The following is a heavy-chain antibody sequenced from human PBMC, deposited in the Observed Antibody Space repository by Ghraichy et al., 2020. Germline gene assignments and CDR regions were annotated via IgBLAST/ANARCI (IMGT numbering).Heavy chain of an antibody. CDR1: GGSISSSSHY. CDR3: ARSPFSNYPPAWFDP. CDR2: IYYNGDT. Sequence: SETLSLTCTVFGGSISSSSHYWGWIRQPPGKGLEWVGGIYYNGDTYYNPSLNSRVTISVDTPKNQFSLKVTSLTAADTAVYFCARSPFSNYPPAWFDPWGQGALVTSPQ. J-gene: IGHJ5*02. V-gene: IGHV4-39*01. D-gene: IGHD4-11*01.